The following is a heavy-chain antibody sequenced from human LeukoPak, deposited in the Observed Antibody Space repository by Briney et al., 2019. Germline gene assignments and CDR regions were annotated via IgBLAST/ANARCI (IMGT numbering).Heavy chain of an antibody. Sequence: SETLSLTCTVSGGSISSSSYYWGWIRQPPGKGLEWIGSIYYSGSTYYNPSLKSRVTIFVDTSKNQFSLKLSSVTAADTAVYYCARAHYDFWSGYYTLLFDYWGQGTLVTVSS. CDR1: GGSISSSSYY. J-gene: IGHJ4*02. V-gene: IGHV4-39*01. CDR2: IYYSGST. CDR3: ARAHYDFWSGYYTLLFDY. D-gene: IGHD3-3*01.